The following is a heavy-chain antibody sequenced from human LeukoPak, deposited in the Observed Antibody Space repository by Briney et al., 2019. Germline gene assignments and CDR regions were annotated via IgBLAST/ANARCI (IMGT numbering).Heavy chain of an antibody. V-gene: IGHV1-2*02. CDR3: ARGGGVRYFDWLLWRYFDY. D-gene: IGHD3-9*01. Sequence: ASVKVSCKASGYTFTGYYMHWVRQAPGQGLEWMGWINPNSGGTNYAQKFQGRVTMTRDTSISTAYMELSRLRSDDTAVYYCARGGGVRYFDWLLWRYFDYWGQGTLVTVSS. CDR1: GYTFTGYY. J-gene: IGHJ4*02. CDR2: INPNSGGT.